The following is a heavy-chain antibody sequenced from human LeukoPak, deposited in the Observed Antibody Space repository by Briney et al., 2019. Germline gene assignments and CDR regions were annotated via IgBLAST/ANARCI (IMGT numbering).Heavy chain of an antibody. J-gene: IGHJ4*02. Sequence: GGSLRLSCAASGFTFMTYWMHWVRHAPGRGVVWVSSINSDGSTTTYADSVKGRFSISTDNAKNTVYLQMNSLRAEDTAVYYCARAFGSGSQVINYFDFWGQGTLVTVSS. V-gene: IGHV3-74*01. CDR2: INSDGSTT. D-gene: IGHD3-10*01. CDR3: ARAFGSGSQVINYFDF. CDR1: GFTFMTYW.